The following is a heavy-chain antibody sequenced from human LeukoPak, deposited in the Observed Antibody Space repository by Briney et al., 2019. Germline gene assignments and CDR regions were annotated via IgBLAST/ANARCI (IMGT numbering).Heavy chain of an antibody. J-gene: IGHJ4*02. CDR2: IETKTDGGTT. Sequence: GGSLRLSCAASGFAFTNAWMSWVPQAAGHRLKSGGSIETKTDGGTTDYAAPVKGRFTISRDDSKNTLYLQMNSLKTEDTAVYYCTTVSLIYSGYDWYIDYWGQGTLVTVSS. CDR3: TTVSLIYSGYDWYIDY. D-gene: IGHD5-12*01. CDR1: GFAFTNAW. V-gene: IGHV3-15*04.